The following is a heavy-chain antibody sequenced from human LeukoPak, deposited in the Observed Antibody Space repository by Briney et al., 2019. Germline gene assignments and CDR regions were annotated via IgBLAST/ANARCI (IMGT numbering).Heavy chain of an antibody. D-gene: IGHD3-9*01. CDR3: ARSSYDILTGYYTPRGAFDI. Sequence: ASVKVSCKASGYTFTGYYMHWVRQAPGQGLEWMGWINPNSGGTNYAQKFQGRVTMTRDTSISAASLELSRLRSDDTAVYYCARSSYDILTGYYTPRGAFDIWGQGTMVTVSS. CDR1: GYTFTGYY. J-gene: IGHJ3*02. CDR2: INPNSGGT. V-gene: IGHV1-2*02.